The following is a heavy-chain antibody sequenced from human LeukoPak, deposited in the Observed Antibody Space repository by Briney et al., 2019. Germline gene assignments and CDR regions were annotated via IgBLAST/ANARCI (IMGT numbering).Heavy chain of an antibody. J-gene: IGHJ4*02. V-gene: IGHV3-11*04. CDR1: GGSFSQRH. CDR2: ISSSSSTI. CDR3: ARDVYGGPLSG. Sequence: LSLTCSFSGGSFSQRHWSWIRQAPGKGLEWVSYISSSSSTIYYADSVKGRFTISRDNAKNSLYLQMNSLTAADTAVYYCARDVYGGPLSGWGQGTLVTVSS. D-gene: IGHD4-23*01.